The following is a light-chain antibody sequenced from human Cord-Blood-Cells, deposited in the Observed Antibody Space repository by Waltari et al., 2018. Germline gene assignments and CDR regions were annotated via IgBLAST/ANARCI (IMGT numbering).Light chain of an antibody. CDR1: QSVSSSD. V-gene: IGKV3-20*01. Sequence: IVLTQSPCTLSLSPGERATLSCRASQSVSSSDLAWYQQKPGQAPRLLIYGASSSATGIPDRFSGSGSGTDFTLTISRLEPEDFAVYYCQQYGSSYTFGQGTKLEIK. CDR3: QQYGSSYT. CDR2: GAS. J-gene: IGKJ2*01.